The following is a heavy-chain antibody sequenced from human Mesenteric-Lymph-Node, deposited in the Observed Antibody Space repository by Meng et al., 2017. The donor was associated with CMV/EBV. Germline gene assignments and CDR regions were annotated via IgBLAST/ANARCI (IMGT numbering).Heavy chain of an antibody. V-gene: IGHV2-70*18. CDR2: IDWYDEK. CDR3: ARAGCRDAFDI. CDR1: GFSLSTSGLC. J-gene: IGHJ3*02. D-gene: IGHD2-8*01. Sequence: SAPTLVKPTQTLTLTCTFSGFSLSTSGLCVSWVRQPPGKALEWRAIIDWYDEKYYSTSLKTRLTISKDTSKSQVVLTMTNMDPVDTATYYCARAGCRDAFDIWGQGTMVTVSS.